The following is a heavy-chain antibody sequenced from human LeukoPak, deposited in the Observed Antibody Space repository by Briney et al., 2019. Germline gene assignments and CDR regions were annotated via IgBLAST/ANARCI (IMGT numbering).Heavy chain of an antibody. CDR2: IRQDGSEK. Sequence: GGSLRLSCTASGFTFSSYWMTWVRQAPGKGLEWVANIRQDGSEKYYVDSVKGRFTISRDNAKNSLYLQMNSLRAEDTAVYYCARDGGRKDDYWGQGTLVTVSS. CDR3: ARDGGRKDDY. CDR1: GFTFSSYW. V-gene: IGHV3-7*01. J-gene: IGHJ4*02. D-gene: IGHD2-15*01.